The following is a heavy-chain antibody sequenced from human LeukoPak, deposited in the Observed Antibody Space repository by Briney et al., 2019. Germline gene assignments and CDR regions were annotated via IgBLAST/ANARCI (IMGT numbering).Heavy chain of an antibody. CDR1: GFSLSTSGVA. CDR3: AHRSIAVTGPSFDY. CDR2: IYWSDDK. Sequence: SGPTLVNPTQTLTLTCTFSGFSLSTSGVAVGWIRQPPGKALEWLALIYWSDDKRYSPSLKSRLTITKDTSKNQVVLTMTNMDPVDTATYYCAHRSIAVTGPSFDYWGQGTLVTVSS. J-gene: IGHJ4*02. V-gene: IGHV2-5*01. D-gene: IGHD6-19*01.